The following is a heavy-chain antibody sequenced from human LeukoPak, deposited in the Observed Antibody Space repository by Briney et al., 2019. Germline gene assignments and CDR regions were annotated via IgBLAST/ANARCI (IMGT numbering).Heavy chain of an antibody. D-gene: IGHD5-18*01. CDR3: ARDRVDTAMVNEY. CDR2: IYSGGST. CDR1: GFTVSSNY. J-gene: IGHJ4*02. V-gene: IGHV3-66*01. Sequence: PGGSLRLSCAASGFTVSSNYMSWVRQAPGKGLEWVSVIYSGGSTYYADSVKGRFTISRDNSKNTLYLQMNSLRADDTAVYYCARDRVDTAMVNEYWGQGTLVTVSS.